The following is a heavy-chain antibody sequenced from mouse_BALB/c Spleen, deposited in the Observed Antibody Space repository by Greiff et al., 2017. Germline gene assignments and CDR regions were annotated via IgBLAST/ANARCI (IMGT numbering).Heavy chain of an antibody. J-gene: IGHJ2*01. CDR1: GYNFTSYW. Sequence: VQLQQPGAELVKPGTSVKLSCKASGYNFTSYWINWVKLRPGQGLEWIGDIYPGSGSTNYNEKFKSKATLTVDTSSSTAYMQLSSLASEDSALYYCARWRVYGNYVSFDYWGQGTTLTVSS. D-gene: IGHD2-1*01. CDR2: IYPGSGST. CDR3: ARWRVYGNYVSFDY. V-gene: IGHV1-55*01.